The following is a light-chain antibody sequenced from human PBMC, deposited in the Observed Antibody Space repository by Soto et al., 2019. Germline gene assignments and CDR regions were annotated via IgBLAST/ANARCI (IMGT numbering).Light chain of an antibody. J-gene: IGKJ2*01. CDR1: QSISSY. V-gene: IGKV1-39*01. CDR2: AAS. CDR3: QQSYSTPPYT. Sequence: DIPMTQSPSSLSASVGDRVTITCRASQSISSYLNWYQQKPGKAPKLLIYAASSLQSGVPSRFCGSGSGTDFALTISSLQPEDFASYYCQQSYSTPPYTFGQGTKLEIK.